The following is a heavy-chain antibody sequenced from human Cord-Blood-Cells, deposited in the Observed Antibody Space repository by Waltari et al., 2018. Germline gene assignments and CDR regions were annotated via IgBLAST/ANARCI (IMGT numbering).Heavy chain of an antibody. Sequence: QLVQSGAEVKKPGASVKVSCKDSGYTFTGYYMHWVRQAPGQGLEWMGWINPNSGGTNYAEKFQGWVTKTRDTSISTAYMELSRLRSDDTAVYYCARGRAGDDAFDIWGQGTMVTVSS. D-gene: IGHD7-27*01. CDR1: GYTFTGYY. V-gene: IGHV1-2*04. CDR3: ARGRAGDDAFDI. CDR2: INPNSGGT. J-gene: IGHJ3*02.